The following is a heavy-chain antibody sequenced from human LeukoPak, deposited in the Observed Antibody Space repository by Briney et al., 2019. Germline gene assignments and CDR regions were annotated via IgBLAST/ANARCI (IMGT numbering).Heavy chain of an antibody. D-gene: IGHD1-26*01. V-gene: IGHV3-30*04. J-gene: IGHJ5*02. CDR2: ISYDGSNK. CDR3: ARGWELQIWFDP. Sequence: GGSLRLSCAASGFTFSSYAMHWVRQAPGKGLEWVAVISYDGSNKYYADSVKGRFTISRDNSKNTLYLQMNSLRAEDTAVYYCARGWELQIWFDPWGQGTLVTVSS. CDR1: GFTFSSYA.